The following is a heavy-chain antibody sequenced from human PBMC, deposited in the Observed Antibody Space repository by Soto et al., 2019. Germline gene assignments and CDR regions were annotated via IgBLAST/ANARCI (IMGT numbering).Heavy chain of an antibody. CDR2: IYNSGST. V-gene: IGHV4-30-2*01. Sequence: SDTLSLSCAVSGGYISGGDYSWTWIRQPPGKGLEWIGFIYNSGSTYYNSSLKSRVTISVDRSKNHFFLNLTSVTAADTAVYYCATYRKFFQIWGQGTKVTVSS. J-gene: IGHJ3*02. CDR3: ATYRKFFQI. CDR1: GGYISGGDYS.